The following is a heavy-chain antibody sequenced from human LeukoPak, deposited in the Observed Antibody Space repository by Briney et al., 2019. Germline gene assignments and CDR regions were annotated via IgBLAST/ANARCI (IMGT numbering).Heavy chain of an antibody. V-gene: IGHV3-23*01. CDR2: ISSSGDNT. CDR3: AKGQKWGQWLETYFDY. CDR1: GFTFSSYA. D-gene: IGHD6-19*01. J-gene: IGHJ4*02. Sequence: GESLRLSCAASGFTFSSYAMSWVRQAPGKGLEWVSGISSSGDNTYYADSVKGRFPISRDNSKNTLYLQMNNLRAEDTAIYYCAKGQKWGQWLETYFDYWGQGTLVTVSS.